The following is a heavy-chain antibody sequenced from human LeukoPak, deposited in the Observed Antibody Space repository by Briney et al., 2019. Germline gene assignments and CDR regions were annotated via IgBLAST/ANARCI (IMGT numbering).Heavy chain of an antibody. Sequence: SETLSLTCTVSGGSISSSSYYWGWIRQPPGKGLEWIGSIYYSGSTYYNPSLKSRVTISVDTSKNQFSLKLSSVTAADTAVYFCARQGRNLLGGATNFDYWGQGTLVTVSS. CDR1: GGSISSSSYY. J-gene: IGHJ4*02. CDR2: IYYSGST. D-gene: IGHD1-26*01. V-gene: IGHV4-39*01. CDR3: ARQGRNLLGGATNFDY.